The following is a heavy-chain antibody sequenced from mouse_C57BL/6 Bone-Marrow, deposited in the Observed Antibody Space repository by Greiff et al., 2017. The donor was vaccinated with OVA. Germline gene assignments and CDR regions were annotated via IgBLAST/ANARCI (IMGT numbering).Heavy chain of an antibody. Sequence: QVQLQQSGPGLVQPSQSLSITCTVSGFSLTSYGVHWVRQSPGKGLEWLGVIWRGGSTDYNAAFMSRLSITKDNSKSQVFFKMNSLQADDTAIYYCAKDPSLPSNYYAMDYWGQGTSVTVSS. V-gene: IGHV2-5*01. CDR3: AKDPSLPSNYYAMDY. J-gene: IGHJ4*01. CDR1: GFSLTSYG. CDR2: IWRGGST. D-gene: IGHD2-5*01.